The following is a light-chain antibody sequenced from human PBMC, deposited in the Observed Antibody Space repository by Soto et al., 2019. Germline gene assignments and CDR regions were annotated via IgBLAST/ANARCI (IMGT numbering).Light chain of an antibody. CDR2: ATS. J-gene: IGKJ4*01. CDR3: QQYGAWPLP. CDR1: QSVGNN. V-gene: IGKV3-15*01. Sequence: EIVVTQSPATLSVSPGERATLSCRASQSVGNNFAWYQQKPGQGPRLLIFATSTRATGVPARFSGSGAGTEFTLTVSSLQSEDFAVYYCQQYGAWPLPFGGGAKVEIE.